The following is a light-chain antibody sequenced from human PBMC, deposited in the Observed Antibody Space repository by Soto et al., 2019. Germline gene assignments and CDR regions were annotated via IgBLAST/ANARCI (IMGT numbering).Light chain of an antibody. J-gene: IGLJ1*01. CDR1: SSDVGRYNY. CDR3: CSYAGSYPYV. Sequence: QSALTQPRSVSGSLGQSVTISCTGTSSDVGRYNYVSWYQQHPGTAPKLMISDVSERPSGVPDRFSGSKSGSTASLTISGLPAEDEGDYYCCSYAGSYPYVFGTGTKLTVL. CDR2: DVS. V-gene: IGLV2-11*01.